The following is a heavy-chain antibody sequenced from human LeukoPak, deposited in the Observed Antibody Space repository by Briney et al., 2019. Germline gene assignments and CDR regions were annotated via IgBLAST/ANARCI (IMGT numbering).Heavy chain of an antibody. CDR2: IYSGGNT. V-gene: IGHV3-66*02. D-gene: IGHD3-16*01. Sequence: GGSLRLSCAAFGFTVSSNYMTWVRQAPGKGLEWVSVIYSGGNTYYADSVKGRFTISRDNSKNTLYLQMNSLRAEDTAIYYCARDDVASVFDYWGQGTLVTVSS. J-gene: IGHJ4*02. CDR3: ARDDVASVFDY. CDR1: GFTVSSNY.